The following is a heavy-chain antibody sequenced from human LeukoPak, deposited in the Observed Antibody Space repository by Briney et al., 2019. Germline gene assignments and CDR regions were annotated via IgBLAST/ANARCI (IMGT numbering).Heavy chain of an antibody. CDR3: ARLLAAAKTDYFDY. J-gene: IGHJ4*02. Sequence: SETLSLTCTASGGSISSSDYYWAWVRQPPGKGLEWIGSGYYSGSPYYNPSLKSRVTISVDTSRNRFSLKLSSVTAADTAVYYCARLLAAAKTDYFDYWGQGTLVTVSS. CDR1: GGSISSSDYY. D-gene: IGHD6-13*01. CDR2: GYYSGSP. V-gene: IGHV4-39*01.